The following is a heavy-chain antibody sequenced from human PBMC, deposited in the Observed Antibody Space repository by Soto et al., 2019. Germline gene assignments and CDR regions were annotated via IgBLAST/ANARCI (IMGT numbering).Heavy chain of an antibody. CDR3: ARGGRVGAPGKLYYGLDV. D-gene: IGHD1-26*01. J-gene: IGHJ6*02. Sequence: EVQLVESGGGLVKPGGSLRLSCAGSGFTFSTYDMNWIRKAPGTGLEWVSSIGGSTSYIDYADSVKGRFTISRDNAKNSQYLQMILRRDEDTAVYYGARGGRVGAPGKLYYGLDVWGQGTTVTVSS. V-gene: IGHV3-21*02. CDR2: IGGSTSYI. CDR1: GFTFSTYD.